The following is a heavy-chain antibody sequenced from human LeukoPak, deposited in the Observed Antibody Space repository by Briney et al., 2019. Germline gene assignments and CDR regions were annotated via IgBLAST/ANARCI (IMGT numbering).Heavy chain of an antibody. J-gene: IGHJ4*02. Sequence: ASVKASCKASGYTFTSYGISWVRQAPGQGLEWMGWISAYNGNTNYAQKLQGRVTMTTDTSTSTAYMELRSLRSDDTAVYYCARDFDSGLSITMVRGVIYDYWGQGTLVTVSS. CDR2: ISAYNGNT. CDR3: ARDFDSGLSITMVRGVIYDY. D-gene: IGHD3-10*01. V-gene: IGHV1-18*04. CDR1: GYTFTSYG.